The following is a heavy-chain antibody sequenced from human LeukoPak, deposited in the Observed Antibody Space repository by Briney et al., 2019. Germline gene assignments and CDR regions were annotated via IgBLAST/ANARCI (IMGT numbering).Heavy chain of an antibody. Sequence: SETLSLTCTVSGGSISSYYWSWIRQPPGKGLEWIGYIYYSGSTNYNPSPKSRVTISVDTSKNQFSLKLSSVTAADTAVYYCARGGDGYNDYWGQGTLATVSS. CDR2: IYYSGST. CDR1: GGSISSYY. J-gene: IGHJ4*02. CDR3: ARGGDGYNDY. V-gene: IGHV4-59*01. D-gene: IGHD5-24*01.